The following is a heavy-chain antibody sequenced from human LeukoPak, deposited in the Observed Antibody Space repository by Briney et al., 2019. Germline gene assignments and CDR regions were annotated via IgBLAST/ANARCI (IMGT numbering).Heavy chain of an antibody. CDR1: GFTFSSYG. D-gene: IGHD3-22*01. CDR3: AREYYDGGFDI. V-gene: IGHV3-33*01. J-gene: IGHJ3*02. Sequence: GGSLRLSCAASGFTFSSYGMHWVRQAPGKGLEWVAVIWYDGSNKHYADSVKGRFTISRDNSKNTLYLQMNSLRAEDTAVYYCAREYYDGGFDIWGQGTMVTVSS. CDR2: IWYDGSNK.